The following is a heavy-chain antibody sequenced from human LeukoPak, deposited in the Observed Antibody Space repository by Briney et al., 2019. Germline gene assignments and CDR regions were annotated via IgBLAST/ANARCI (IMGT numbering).Heavy chain of an antibody. CDR1: GFSFSTYG. J-gene: IGHJ4*02. Sequence: GGSLRLSCAASGFSFSTYGMHWIRQAPGKGLEWVAVISYDGSDKYYADSVKGRFTISRDKSKNTLYLQMSSLRPEDTAVYYCAKGPEEVTGYYFDYWGQGTLVTVSS. V-gene: IGHV3-30*18. CDR3: AKGPEEVTGYYFDY. D-gene: IGHD2-21*02. CDR2: ISYDGSDK.